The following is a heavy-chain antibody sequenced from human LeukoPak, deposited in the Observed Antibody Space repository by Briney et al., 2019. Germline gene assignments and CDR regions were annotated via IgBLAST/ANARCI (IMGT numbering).Heavy chain of an antibody. CDR3: ARENSGSYREFDY. CDR2: IYTSGST. D-gene: IGHD1-26*01. J-gene: IGHJ4*02. CDR1: GGSISSYY. V-gene: IGHV4-4*07. Sequence: SETLSLTCTVSGGSISSYYWSWIRQPAGKGLEWIGRIYTSGSTNYNASLKSRVSTSVDTSKNQFSLKLSSVAAADTAVFYCARENSGSYREFDYWGQGTLVTVSS.